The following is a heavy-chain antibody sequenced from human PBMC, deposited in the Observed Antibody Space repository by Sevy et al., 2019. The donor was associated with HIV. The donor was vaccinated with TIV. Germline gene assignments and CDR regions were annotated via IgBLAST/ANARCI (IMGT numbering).Heavy chain of an antibody. V-gene: IGHV1-24*01. CDR3: AITKDYNDNSGSPFDY. D-gene: IGHD3-22*01. CDR1: GYTLTKLA. J-gene: IGHJ4*02. Sequence: SSVKVSCKVSGYTLTKLAMHWVRQAPGKGLEWMGTFDPEYGETINAQKFKGRVTMTEDTSKDTAYMELSSLGSEDTAVFYCAITKDYNDNSGSPFDYWGQGTLVTVSS. CDR2: FDPEYGET.